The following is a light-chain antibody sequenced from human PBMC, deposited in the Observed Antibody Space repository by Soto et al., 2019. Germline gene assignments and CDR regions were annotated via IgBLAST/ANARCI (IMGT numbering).Light chain of an antibody. V-gene: IGLV2-8*01. CDR2: EVT. Sequence: QSALTQRPSASGSPGQSVTISCTGTSSDIGGYNFVSWYQHHPGKAPKLIIYEVTKRPSGVPDRFSGSKSGNTASLTVSGLQAEDEADYYCSSCAGSTNPYVFGTGTKVTVL. CDR3: SSCAGSTNPYV. CDR1: SSDIGGYNF. J-gene: IGLJ1*01.